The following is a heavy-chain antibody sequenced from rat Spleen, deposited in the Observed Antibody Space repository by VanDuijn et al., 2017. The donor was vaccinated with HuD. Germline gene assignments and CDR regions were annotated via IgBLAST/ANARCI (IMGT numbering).Heavy chain of an antibody. D-gene: IGHD1-9*01. CDR3: ARRHYGYTDYFDY. CDR2: ISPSGGST. V-gene: IGHV5S23*01. Sequence: EVQLVESDGGLVQPGRSLKLSCAASGFTFSNFDMAWVRQAPTEGLEWVASISPSGGSTYYRDSVKGRFTVSRDNTKSTLYLQMDSLRSEDTATYYCARRHYGYTDYFDYWGQGVMVTVSS. J-gene: IGHJ2*01. CDR1: GFTFSNFD.